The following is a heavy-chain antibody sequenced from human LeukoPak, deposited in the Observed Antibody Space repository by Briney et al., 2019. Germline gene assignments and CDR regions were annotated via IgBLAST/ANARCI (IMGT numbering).Heavy chain of an antibody. V-gene: IGHV1-2*02. CDR3: AREGGYCSSTSCYTH. J-gene: IGHJ4*02. Sequence: ASVKVSCKASGYTFTGYYMHWVRQAPGQGLEWMGWINPNSGGTNYAQKFQGRVTMTRDTSISTAYMELSRLRSDDTAVYYCAREGGYCSSTSCYTHWGQGTLVTVSS. CDR2: INPNSGGT. D-gene: IGHD2-2*02. CDR1: GYTFTGYY.